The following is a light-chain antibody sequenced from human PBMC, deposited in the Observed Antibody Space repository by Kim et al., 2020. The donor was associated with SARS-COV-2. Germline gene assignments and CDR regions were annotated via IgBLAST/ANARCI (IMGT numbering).Light chain of an antibody. V-gene: IGLV1-51*01. J-gene: IGLJ2*01. Sequence: QMVTTSCSGSKSNIGQNYVSWYQQLPGTAPKLLIYDTYKRPSGISDRFSGSKSGTSATLEIAGLQTGDEAVYYCGSWDSSLNTGQVFGGGTQLTVL. CDR2: DTY. CDR3: GSWDSSLNTGQV. CDR1: KSNIGQNY.